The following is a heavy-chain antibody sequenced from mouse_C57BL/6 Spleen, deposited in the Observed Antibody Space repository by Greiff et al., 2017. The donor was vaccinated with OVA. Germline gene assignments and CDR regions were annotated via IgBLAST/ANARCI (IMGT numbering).Heavy chain of an antibody. J-gene: IGHJ4*01. Sequence: VQLQQPGAELVKPGASVKLSCKASGYTFTSYWMQWVKQRPGQGLEWIGEIDPSDSSTNYNQKFKGKATLTVDTSSSTAYMQLSSLTSEDSAVYYCARRGELGPNYYAMDYWGQGTSVTVSS. CDR1: GYTFTSYW. V-gene: IGHV1-50*01. CDR3: ARRGELGPNYYAMDY. D-gene: IGHD4-1*01. CDR2: IDPSDSST.